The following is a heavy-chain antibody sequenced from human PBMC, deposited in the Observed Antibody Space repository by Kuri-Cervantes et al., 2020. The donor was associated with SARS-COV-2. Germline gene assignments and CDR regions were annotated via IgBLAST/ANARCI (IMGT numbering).Heavy chain of an antibody. CDR3: ASSIASGAFDI. V-gene: IGHV3-73*01. J-gene: IGHJ3*02. CDR1: GFTFSDSA. CDR2: IRSKANSYAT. D-gene: IGHD1-26*01. Sequence: GGSLRLSCAASGFTFSDSAMHWVRQASGKGLEWVGRIRSKANSYATAYAASVKGRFTISRDDSKNTAYLQMNSLRAEDTVVYYCASSIASGAFDIWGQGTMVTVSS.